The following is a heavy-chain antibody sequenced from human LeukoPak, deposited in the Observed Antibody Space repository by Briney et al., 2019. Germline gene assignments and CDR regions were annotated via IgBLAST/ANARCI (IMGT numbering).Heavy chain of an antibody. CDR3: ARVLRWFDP. CDR2: INHSGST. V-gene: IGHV4-34*01. J-gene: IGHJ5*02. D-gene: IGHD3-9*01. CDR1: GGSFSGYY. Sequence: SSETLSLTCAVYGGSFSGYYWSWIRQPPGKGLEWIGEINHSGSTNYNPSLKSRVTISVDTSKNQFSLKLSSVTAADTAVYYCARVLRWFDPWGQGTLVTVSS.